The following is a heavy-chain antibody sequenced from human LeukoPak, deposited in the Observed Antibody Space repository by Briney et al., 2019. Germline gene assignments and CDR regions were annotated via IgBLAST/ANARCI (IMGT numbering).Heavy chain of an antibody. J-gene: IGHJ4*02. D-gene: IGHD3-22*01. CDR2: IYTSGST. CDR1: GGSISNYY. CDR3: ARRNYDSSGYYYGL. Sequence: PSETLSLTCTVSGGSISNYYWSWIRQPAGKGLEWIGRIYTSGSTNYNPSLKSRVPMSVDTSKNQFSLKLSSVTAADTAVYYCARRNYDSSGYYYGLWGQGTLVTVSS. V-gene: IGHV4-4*07.